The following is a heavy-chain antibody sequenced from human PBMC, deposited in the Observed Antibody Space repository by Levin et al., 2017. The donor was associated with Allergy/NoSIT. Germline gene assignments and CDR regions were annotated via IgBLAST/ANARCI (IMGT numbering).Heavy chain of an antibody. Sequence: SQTLSLTCSVSGGSVSSGTYYWSWIRRPPGKGLEWIGYINYRGGTKYNPSLESRVTISVDTSKNEFSLKVTSVTAADTAVYYCARNRIIVAGGNDYYYGMDVWGQGTTVTVS. V-gene: IGHV4-61*01. J-gene: IGHJ6*02. CDR2: INYRGGT. D-gene: IGHD5-12*01. CDR1: GGSVSSGTYY. CDR3: ARNRIIVAGGNDYYYGMDV.